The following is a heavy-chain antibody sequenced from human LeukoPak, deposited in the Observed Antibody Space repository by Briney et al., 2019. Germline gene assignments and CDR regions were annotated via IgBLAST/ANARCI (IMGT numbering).Heavy chain of an antibody. J-gene: IGHJ4*02. CDR2: ISASSTYI. V-gene: IGHV3-21*01. D-gene: IGHD4-17*01. Sequence: GGSLRLSCAASGFSFSTYSMNWVRQAPGKGLEWVSSISASSTYIYYADSVKGRFTISRDNAKNSLYLQMNSLRAEDTAVYYCARAGFYGDYTDYWGQGTLVTVSS. CDR1: GFSFSTYS. CDR3: ARAGFYGDYTDY.